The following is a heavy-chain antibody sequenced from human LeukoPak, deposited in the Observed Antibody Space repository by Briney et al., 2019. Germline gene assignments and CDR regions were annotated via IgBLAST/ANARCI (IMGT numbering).Heavy chain of an antibody. V-gene: IGHV4-59*08. CDR1: GGSISSYY. Sequence: SETLSLTCTVSGGSISSYYWSWIRQPPGKGLEWIGYIYYSGSTNYNPSLKSRVTISVDTSKNQFSLKLSSVTAADTAVYYCARQSVGLWIPDYWGQGTLVTVSS. CDR2: IYYSGST. J-gene: IGHJ4*02. D-gene: IGHD3-3*01. CDR3: ARQSVGLWIPDY.